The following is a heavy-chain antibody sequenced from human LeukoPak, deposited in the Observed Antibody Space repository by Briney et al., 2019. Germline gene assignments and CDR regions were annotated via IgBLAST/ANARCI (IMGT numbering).Heavy chain of an antibody. CDR2: IKQDGSEK. J-gene: IGHJ4*02. V-gene: IGHV3-7*03. CDR3: ARYRTTFYYDSSGSFDY. D-gene: IGHD3-22*01. Sequence: GGSLRLSCVASGFTFSSYWMSWVRQAPGKGLEWVANIKQDGSEKYYVDSVKGRFTISRDNAKNSLYLQMNSLRAEDTAVYYCARYRTTFYYDSSGSFDYWGQGTLVTVSS. CDR1: GFTFSSYW.